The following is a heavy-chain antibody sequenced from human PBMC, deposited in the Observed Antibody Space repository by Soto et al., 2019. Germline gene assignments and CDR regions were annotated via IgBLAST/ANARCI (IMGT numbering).Heavy chain of an antibody. CDR3: ARRPYRSSWNWFDP. V-gene: IGHV4-39*01. D-gene: IGHD6-13*01. CDR1: GGSISSTNYY. CDR2: LSYSGST. J-gene: IGHJ5*02. Sequence: SETLSLTCTVSGGSISSTNYYWDWIRQPPGKGLEWIGSLSYSGSTYYNPSLKSRITISVDTSKNQFSLKLSSVTAADTAVYSCARRPYRSSWNWFDPWGQGTLVTVSS.